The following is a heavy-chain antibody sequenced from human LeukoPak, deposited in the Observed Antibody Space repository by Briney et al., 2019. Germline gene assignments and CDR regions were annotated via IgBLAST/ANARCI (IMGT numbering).Heavy chain of an antibody. J-gene: IGHJ4*02. V-gene: IGHV3-23*01. CDR1: GFTFSSYT. CDR3: AKRLDYTSGPFDY. Sequence: PGGSLRLSCAASGFTFSSYTMSWVRQAPGKGLEWVSAISGSTLNTFYADSVKGRFTISRDNSKNMLYLQMNSLRAEDTAVYYCAKRLDYTSGPFDYWGQGTLVTVSS. D-gene: IGHD3-10*01. CDR2: ISGSTLNT.